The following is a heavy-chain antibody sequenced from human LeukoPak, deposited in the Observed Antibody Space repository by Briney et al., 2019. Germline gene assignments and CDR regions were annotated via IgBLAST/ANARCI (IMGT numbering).Heavy chain of an antibody. CDR2: VSGDGGRT. CDR1: GFTFTSYA. D-gene: IGHD2-2*01. J-gene: IGHJ4*02. V-gene: IGHV3-23*01. CDR3: AKVLIRDIVVVPAAILGPYFFDY. Sequence: EGSLRLSCVASGFTFTSYAMSWVRQAPGKGLEWVSSVSGDGGRTYYAASVQGRFAISRDNSKNTLYLQMNSLRAEDTAVYYCAKVLIRDIVVVPAAILGPYFFDYWGQGTLVTVSS.